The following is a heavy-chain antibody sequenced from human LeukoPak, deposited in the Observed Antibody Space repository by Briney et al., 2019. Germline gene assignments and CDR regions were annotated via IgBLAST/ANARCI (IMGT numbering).Heavy chain of an antibody. V-gene: IGHV3-23*01. Sequence: GGSLRLSCAASGFTFSSYGMNWVRQAPGKGLEWVSAISGRDDSTNYADSVKGRFTISRDNSKNTLYLQMNSLRAEDTAVYYCARVPPSRHWGQGTLVTVSS. CDR1: GFTFSSYG. CDR2: ISGRDDST. CDR3: ARVPPSRH. J-gene: IGHJ1*01.